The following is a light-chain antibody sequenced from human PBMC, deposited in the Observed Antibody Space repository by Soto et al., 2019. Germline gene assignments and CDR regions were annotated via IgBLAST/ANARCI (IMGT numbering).Light chain of an antibody. J-gene: IGLJ1*01. CDR1: SSDVGGYNY. CDR2: DVS. V-gene: IGLV2-14*01. CDR3: SSYTSSSTLV. Sequence: LTQPASVSGSPGQSITISCTGTSSDVGGYNYVSWYQQQPGKAPKLMIYDVSNRPSGVSNRFSGSKSGNTASRTISGLQAEDEADYYCSSYTSSSTLVFGTGTKVTVL.